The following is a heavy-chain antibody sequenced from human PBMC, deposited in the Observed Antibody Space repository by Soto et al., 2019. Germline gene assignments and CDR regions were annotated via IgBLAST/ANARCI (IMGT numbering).Heavy chain of an antibody. J-gene: IGHJ4*02. CDR3: ARAGPSSIAALGSLDY. CDR1: GFTFSSYG. V-gene: IGHV3-33*01. CDR2: IWYDGSNK. D-gene: IGHD6-6*01. Sequence: GGSLRLSCAASGFTFSSYGMHWVRQAPGKGLEWVAVIWYDGSNKYYADSVKGRFTISRDNSKNTLYLQMNSLRAEDTAVYYCARAGPSSIAALGSLDYWGQGTLVTVSS.